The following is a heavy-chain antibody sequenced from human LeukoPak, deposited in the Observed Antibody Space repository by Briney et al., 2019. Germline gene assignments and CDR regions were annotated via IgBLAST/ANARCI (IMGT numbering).Heavy chain of an antibody. CDR3: ARARVPIAVAGLYYFDY. CDR1: GYTFTAYY. CDR2: IKPDSGSS. Sequence: ASVKVSCKASGYTFTAYYIHWLRQAPGQEPEWMGWIKPDSGSSHYAQKFQGRVTMTRDTSSNSAYMDLTRLKSDDTAVYYCARARVPIAVAGLYYFDYWGQGALVTVSS. V-gene: IGHV1-2*02. J-gene: IGHJ4*02. D-gene: IGHD6-19*01.